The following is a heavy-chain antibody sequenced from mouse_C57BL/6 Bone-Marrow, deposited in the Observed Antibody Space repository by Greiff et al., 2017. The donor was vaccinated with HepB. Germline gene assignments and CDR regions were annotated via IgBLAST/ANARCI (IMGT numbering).Heavy chain of an antibody. V-gene: IGHV1-64*01. CDR3: ARSDGYPYYYAKDY. CDR1: GYPFTSYW. D-gene: IGHD2-3*01. J-gene: IGHJ4*01. CDR2: IHPNSGST. Sequence: VQLQQPGAELVKPGASVKLSCKASGYPFTSYWMHWVKQRPGQGLEWIGMIHPNSGSTNYNEKFKSKATLTVDKSSSTAYMQLSSLTSEDSAVYYCARSDGYPYYYAKDYWGQGTTVTVSS.